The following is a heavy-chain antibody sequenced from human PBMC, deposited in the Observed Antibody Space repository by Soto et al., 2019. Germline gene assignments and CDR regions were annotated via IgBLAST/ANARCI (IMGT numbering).Heavy chain of an antibody. D-gene: IGHD3-3*01. Sequence: GGSLRLSCAASGFTFSSYWMSWVRQAPGKGLEWVANIKQDGGEKYYVDSVKGRFTISRDNAKNSLYLQMNSLRAEDTAVYYCARVALRFLEWLPDAFDIWGQGTMVTVSS. V-gene: IGHV3-7*03. CDR1: GFTFSSYW. J-gene: IGHJ3*02. CDR2: IKQDGGEK. CDR3: ARVALRFLEWLPDAFDI.